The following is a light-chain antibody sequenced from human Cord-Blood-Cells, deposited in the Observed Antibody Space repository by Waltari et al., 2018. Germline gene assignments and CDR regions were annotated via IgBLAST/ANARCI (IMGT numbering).Light chain of an antibody. CDR1: QSVLYSSNNKNY. V-gene: IGKV4-1*01. J-gene: IGKJ4*01. CDR3: QQYYSTPLT. CDR2: WAS. Sequence: DIVMTQSPDSLAVSLGERATINCKSSQSVLYSSNNKNYLAWYQQKPGQPPKLPIYWASTRESGVPDRFSGSGSGTDFTLTSSSLQAEDVAVYYCQQYYSTPLTFGGGTKVEIK.